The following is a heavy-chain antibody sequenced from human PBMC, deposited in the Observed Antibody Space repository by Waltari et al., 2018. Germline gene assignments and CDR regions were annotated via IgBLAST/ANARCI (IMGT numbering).Heavy chain of an antibody. J-gene: IGHJ5*02. CDR2: IYYSGST. V-gene: IGHV4-39*07. CDR3: AREEHCSSTSCYTQWFDP. CDR1: GGSISSSSYY. Sequence: QLQLQESGPGLVKPSETLSLTCTVSGGSISSSSYYWGWIRQPPGKGLEWIGSIYYSGSTYYNPSLESRVTISVDTSKNQFSLKLSSVTAADTAVYYCAREEHCSSTSCYTQWFDPWGQGTLVTVSS. D-gene: IGHD2-2*02.